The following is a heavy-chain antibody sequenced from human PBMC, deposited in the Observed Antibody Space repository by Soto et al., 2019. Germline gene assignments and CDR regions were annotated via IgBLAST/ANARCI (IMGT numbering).Heavy chain of an antibody. Sequence: GSLRLSCAASGFTFSMYWMHWARQVPGKGPEWVSRINDDGSSTNYADSVKGRFTISRDNAKNTLYLQMNALRAEDTAVYYCTRGPRSTSTGTGAFWGQGTLVTVSS. D-gene: IGHD1-1*01. CDR2: INDDGSST. CDR3: TRGPRSTSTGTGAF. V-gene: IGHV3-74*01. CDR1: GFTFSMYW. J-gene: IGHJ4*02.